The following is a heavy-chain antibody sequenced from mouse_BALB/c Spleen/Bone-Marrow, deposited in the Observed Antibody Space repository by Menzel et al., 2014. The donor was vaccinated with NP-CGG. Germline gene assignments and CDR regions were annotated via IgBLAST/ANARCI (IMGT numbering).Heavy chain of an antibody. CDR1: GCSITSDYA. CDR2: ISYSGST. Sequence: EVQLQQSGPGLVKPSQSLSLTCTVTGCSITSDYAWNWIRQFPGNKLEWMGYISYSGSTSYDPSLKSRISITRDTSKNQFFLQLNSVTTEDTATYYCARTTTVVSHFDYGGQGTTLTVSS. D-gene: IGHD1-1*01. J-gene: IGHJ2*01. CDR3: ARTTTVVSHFDY. V-gene: IGHV3-2*02.